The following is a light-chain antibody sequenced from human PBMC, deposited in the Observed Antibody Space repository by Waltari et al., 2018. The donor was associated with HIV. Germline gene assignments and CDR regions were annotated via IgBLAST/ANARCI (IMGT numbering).Light chain of an antibody. J-gene: IGLJ2*01. CDR3: SSHAGSKVV. CDR2: DVI. V-gene: IGLV2-8*01. CDR1: SSDVGGYNY. Sequence: QSALTQPPSASGSPGQSVTLSCPGTSSDVGGYNYVSWHQQHPGKAPKLMIYDVIKRPSGVPDRYAGSKSGSTASLTVSGLQPEDEADYYCSSHAGSKVVFGGGTRLTVL.